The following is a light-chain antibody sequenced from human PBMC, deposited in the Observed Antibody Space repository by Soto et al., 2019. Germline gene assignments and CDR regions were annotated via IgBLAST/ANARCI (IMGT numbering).Light chain of an antibody. CDR1: QSVRSN. Sequence: EIVMTQSPGTLSVSPGERATLSCRASQSVRSNLAWYQQKPGQAPRLLIYGASTRATGIPARFSGSGSGTEFTLTISSLQSEDFGVYYCQQYNNWPRATFGGGTKVDIK. CDR2: GAS. V-gene: IGKV3-15*01. CDR3: QQYNNWPRAT. J-gene: IGKJ4*01.